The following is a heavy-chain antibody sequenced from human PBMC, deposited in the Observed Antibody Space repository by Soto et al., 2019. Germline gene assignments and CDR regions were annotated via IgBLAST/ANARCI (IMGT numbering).Heavy chain of an antibody. CDR3: TRDAYYDFWSGYSAYYYYYMDV. V-gene: IGHV3-74*01. CDR1: GFTFSSYW. CDR2: INGDGSST. D-gene: IGHD3-3*01. Sequence: GGSLRLSCAASGFTFSSYWMHWVRQAPGKGLVWVSRINGDGSSTTHADSVRGRFTISRDNTKNTLYLQMNSLRAEDTAVYYCTRDAYYDFWSGYSAYYYYYMDVWGKGNPGHRLL. J-gene: IGHJ6*03.